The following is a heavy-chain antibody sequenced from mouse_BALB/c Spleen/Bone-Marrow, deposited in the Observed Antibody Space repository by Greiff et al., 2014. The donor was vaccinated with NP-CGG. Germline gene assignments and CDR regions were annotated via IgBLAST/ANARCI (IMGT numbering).Heavy chain of an antibody. J-gene: IGHJ1*01. CDR1: GYSFTGYT. CDR2: INPYNGGT. Sequence: EVKLVESGPELVKPGASMKISCKASGYSFTGYTMSWVKQSHGKNLEWIGLINPYNGGTTYNQYFKGKATLTVDRSSSTAYMELLSLTSEDSAVYYCASYYGSTWYFDVWGAGTTVTVSS. CDR3: ASYYGSTWYFDV. D-gene: IGHD1-1*01. V-gene: IGHV1-18*01.